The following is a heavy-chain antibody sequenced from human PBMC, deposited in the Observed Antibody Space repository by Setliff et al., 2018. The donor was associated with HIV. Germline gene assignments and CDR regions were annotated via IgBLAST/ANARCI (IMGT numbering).Heavy chain of an antibody. CDR3: ARETNASGSLTAYWYFDL. D-gene: IGHD3-10*01. J-gene: IGHJ2*01. Sequence: SETLSLTCTVSGGSISSGDYYWTWIRQPPGKGLEWIGYIYNSGSTYYEPPLRGRVTISIDRSKNQFSLKLNSVTAADTAVYYCARETNASGSLTAYWYFDLWGRGTLVTAPQ. CDR2: IYNSGST. CDR1: GGSISSGDYY. V-gene: IGHV4-30-4*08.